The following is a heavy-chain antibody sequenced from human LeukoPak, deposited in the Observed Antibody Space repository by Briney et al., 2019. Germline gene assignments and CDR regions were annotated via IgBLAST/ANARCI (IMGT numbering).Heavy chain of an antibody. Sequence: ASVKVSCKASGYTFTSYYIHWVRQAPGQGLEWMGIISPSGDTTTYAQKFQGRVTMTRDTSTSTVYMELSSLRSEDTAVYHCARDRGGTGYPLGDYWGQGTLVTVSS. CDR3: ARDRGGTGYPLGDY. J-gene: IGHJ4*02. CDR1: GYTFTSYY. CDR2: ISPSGDTT. D-gene: IGHD3-9*01. V-gene: IGHV1-46*01.